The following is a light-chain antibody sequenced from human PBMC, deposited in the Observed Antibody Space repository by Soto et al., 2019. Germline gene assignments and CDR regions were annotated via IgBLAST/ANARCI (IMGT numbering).Light chain of an antibody. CDR3: QQYGSSPPLT. CDR2: GAS. CDR1: QSVSSNY. V-gene: IGKV3-20*01. Sequence: EIVLTQSPGTLSLSPGERATLSCRASQSVSSNYLAWYQQKPGQAPRLLIYGASSRATGIPDRFSGSESGTDFTLTISRLEPEDFVVYYCQQYGSSPPLTFGGGTKVEIK. J-gene: IGKJ4*01.